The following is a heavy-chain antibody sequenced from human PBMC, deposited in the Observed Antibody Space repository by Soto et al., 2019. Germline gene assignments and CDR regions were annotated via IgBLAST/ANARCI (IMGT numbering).Heavy chain of an antibody. CDR1: GFSLSTSGMC. CDR2: IDWDDDK. CDR3: ARMGGWSSYCYSYMDV. Sequence: GSGPTLVNPTQTLTLTCTFSGFSLSTSGMCVSWIRQPPGKALEWLARIDWDDDKYYSTSLKTRLTISKDTSKNQVVLTMTNMDPVDTATYYCARMGGWSSYCYSYMDVWGKGTTVTVSS. V-gene: IGHV2-70*11. D-gene: IGHD2-8*01. J-gene: IGHJ6*03.